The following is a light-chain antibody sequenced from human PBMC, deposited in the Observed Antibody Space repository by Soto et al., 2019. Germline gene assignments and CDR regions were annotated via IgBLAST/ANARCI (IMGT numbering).Light chain of an antibody. Sequence: QSALTQPRSVSGSPGQSVTISCTGTSSDVGGSDYVSWFQHYPGKGPKLLIYDVTRRPSGVPDRFSGSKSGNTASLTISGLQVEDEADYYCSSYTSGSTLYVFGTGTKVTVL. J-gene: IGLJ1*01. CDR3: SSYTSGSTLYV. CDR1: SSDVGGSDY. CDR2: DVT. V-gene: IGLV2-11*01.